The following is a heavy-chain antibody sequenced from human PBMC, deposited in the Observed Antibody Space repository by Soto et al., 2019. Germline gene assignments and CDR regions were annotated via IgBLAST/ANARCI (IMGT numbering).Heavy chain of an antibody. Sequence: QVQLQESGPGLVKPSETLSLTCAVSGASIRSYHWSRIRQPAGKGLEWIGRMQHTGNTNYNPSLKSRVTMSVDTSKNQISLKMTSVTAADTAVYFCAKDVSSRRWFDPWGQGILVIVSS. J-gene: IGHJ5*02. D-gene: IGHD3-16*01. V-gene: IGHV4-4*07. CDR3: AKDVSSRRWFDP. CDR1: GASIRSYH. CDR2: MQHTGNT.